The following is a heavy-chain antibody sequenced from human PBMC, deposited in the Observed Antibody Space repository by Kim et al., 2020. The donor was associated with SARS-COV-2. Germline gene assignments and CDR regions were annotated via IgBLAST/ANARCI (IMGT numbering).Heavy chain of an antibody. D-gene: IGHD6-13*01. CDR1: GFPFSSYA. V-gene: IGHV3-33*06. J-gene: IGHJ2*01. CDR2: IWYDGSNK. CDR3: AKEASLAAAGLGYFDL. Sequence: GGSLRLSCAASGFPFSSYAMHWVRQAPGKGLEWVAVIWYDGSNKYYADSVKGRFTISRDNSKNKLYLQMNSLRAEDTAVYYCAKEASLAAAGLGYFDLW.